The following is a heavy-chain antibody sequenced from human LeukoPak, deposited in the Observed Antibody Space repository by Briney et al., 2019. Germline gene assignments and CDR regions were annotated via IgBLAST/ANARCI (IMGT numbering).Heavy chain of an antibody. J-gene: IGHJ4*02. D-gene: IGHD6-19*01. V-gene: IGHV1-46*01. CDR3: ARDEGIAVAAYYFDY. CDR1: GYTFTSYY. CDR2: INPSGGST. Sequence: ASVKVSCKASGYTFTSYYMHWVRQAPGQGLEWMGIINPSGGSTSYAQKFQGRVTMTRDTSTSTVYMELSSLRSEDTAVYYCARDEGIAVAAYYFDYWGQGTLVTVSS.